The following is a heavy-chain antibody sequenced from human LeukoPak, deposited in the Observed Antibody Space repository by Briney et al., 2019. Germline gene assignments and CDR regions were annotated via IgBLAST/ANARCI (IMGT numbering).Heavy chain of an antibody. V-gene: IGHV3-66*01. J-gene: IGHJ4*02. CDR2: IYSGGST. Sequence: SGGSLRLSCAASGFTVSSNYMSWVRQAPGKGLEWVSVIYSGGSTYYADSVKGRFTISRDNYTLYLQMNSLRAEDTAVYYCARVEYGDYGFDYWGQGTLVTVSS. CDR1: GFTVSSNY. CDR3: ARVEYGDYGFDY. D-gene: IGHD4-17*01.